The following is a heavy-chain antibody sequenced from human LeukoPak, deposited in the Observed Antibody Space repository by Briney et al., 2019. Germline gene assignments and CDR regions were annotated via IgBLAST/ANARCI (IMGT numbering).Heavy chain of an antibody. J-gene: IGHJ6*03. D-gene: IGHD7-27*01. Sequence: ASVKVFSQASGYSFSTFAINWVRQAPGQGLEWMGWMNPNTAKTGYAQSFQGRVTITGNTSISTVDMALSSLTSDDTAVYYCARGPLIGEHYHYYMDVWGNGTTVTVS. CDR3: ARGPLIGEHYHYYMDV. CDR2: MNPNTAKT. V-gene: IGHV1-8*03. CDR1: GYSFSTFA.